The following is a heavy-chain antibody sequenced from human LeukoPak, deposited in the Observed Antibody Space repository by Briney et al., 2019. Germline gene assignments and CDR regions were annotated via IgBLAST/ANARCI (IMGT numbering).Heavy chain of an antibody. D-gene: IGHD3-3*01. CDR2: MNPNRGNT. V-gene: IGHV1-8*03. CDR1: GYTFTSYD. J-gene: IGHJ5*02. CDR3: ARGTTIFGVVHWFDP. Sequence: ASVKVSCKASGYTFTSYDINWVRQATGQGLEWMGWMNPNRGNTGYAQKFQGRVTITRNTSISTAYMELSSLRSEDTAVYYCARGTTIFGVVHWFDPWGQGTLVTVSS.